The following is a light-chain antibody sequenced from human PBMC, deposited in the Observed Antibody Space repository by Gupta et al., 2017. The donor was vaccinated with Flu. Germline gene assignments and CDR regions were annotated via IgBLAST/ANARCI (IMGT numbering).Light chain of an antibody. V-gene: IGLV4-69*01. CDR1: SGHSSYA. J-gene: IGLJ3*02. Sequence: QLVLPQSPSASASLGASVTLTCTLSSGHSSYAIAWHQQQPEKGPRYLMKLNSDGSHSKGDGIPDRFSGSSSGAERYLTISSLQSEDEADYYCQTWGTGNWVFGGGTKLTVL. CDR3: QTWGTGNWV. CDR2: LNSDGSH.